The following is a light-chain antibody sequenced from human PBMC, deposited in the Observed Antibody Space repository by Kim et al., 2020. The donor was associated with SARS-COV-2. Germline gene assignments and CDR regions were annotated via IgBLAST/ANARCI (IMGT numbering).Light chain of an antibody. CDR3: QQYYNSPWT. CDR1: RSVLYSSDNKNY. CDR2: WAS. V-gene: IGKV4-1*01. J-gene: IGKJ1*01. Sequence: DIVMTQSPDSLAVSLGERATINCKSSRSVLYSSDNKNYLAWYQQKPGQPPNLLIYWASTRESGVPDRFSGSGSGTDFTLTISSLQAEDVAVYYCQQYYNSPWTFGQGTKVDIK.